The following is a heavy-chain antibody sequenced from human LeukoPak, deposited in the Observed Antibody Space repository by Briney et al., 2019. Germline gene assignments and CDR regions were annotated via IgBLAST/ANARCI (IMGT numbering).Heavy chain of an antibody. CDR3: ARDWRYYGSGSDP. CDR2: THYSGST. D-gene: IGHD3-10*01. CDR1: GGSISSYY. Sequence: SETLSLTCTVSGGSISSYYWSWIRQPPGKGLEWIGYTHYSGSTKYNPSLKSRLTISIDTSKNQFSLKLNSVTAADTAVYYCARDWRYYGSGSDPWGQGTLVTVSS. J-gene: IGHJ5*02. V-gene: IGHV4-59*01.